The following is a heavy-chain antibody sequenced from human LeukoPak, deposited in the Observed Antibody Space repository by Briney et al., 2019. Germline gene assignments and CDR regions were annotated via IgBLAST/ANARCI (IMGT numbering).Heavy chain of an antibody. CDR1: GFSFSRYS. CDR2: ISASGDST. CDR3: ARGLAVAGDY. Sequence: PGGSLRLSCEASGFSFSRYSMNWFRQAPGQGLEWVSSISASGDSTYYADSVKGRFTISRDNAKNSLFLQMSSLRVDDTAVYYCARGLAVAGDYWGQGALVAVSS. V-gene: IGHV3-21*01. D-gene: IGHD6-19*01. J-gene: IGHJ4*02.